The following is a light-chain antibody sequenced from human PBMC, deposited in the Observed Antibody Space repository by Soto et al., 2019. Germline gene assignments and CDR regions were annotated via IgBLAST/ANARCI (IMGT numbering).Light chain of an antibody. CDR2: KAS. J-gene: IGKJ1*01. V-gene: IGKV1-5*03. CDR3: QHYNSYSEA. CDR1: QTISSW. Sequence: DIQMTQSPSTLSGSVGDRVTITCRASQTISSWLAWYQQKPGKAPKLLIYKASTLKSGVPSRFSGSGSGTEFTLTICCLQPDDFATYYCQHYNSYSEAVGQGTKVDSK.